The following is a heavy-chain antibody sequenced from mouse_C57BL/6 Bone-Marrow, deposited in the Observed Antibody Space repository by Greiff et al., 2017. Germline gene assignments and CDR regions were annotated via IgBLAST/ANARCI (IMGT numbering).Heavy chain of an antibody. V-gene: IGHV1-81*01. CDR3: ARSGSYSNYFAWFAY. Sequence: QVQLQQSGAELARPGASVKLSCKASGYTFTSYGISWVKQRTGQGLEWIGETYPRSGNTYYNEKFKGKATLAAEKSSSTAYMVLRSLSSEDSSVYFCARSGSYSNYFAWFAYWGQGTLVTVSA. D-gene: IGHD2-5*01. J-gene: IGHJ3*01. CDR2: TYPRSGNT. CDR1: GYTFTSYG.